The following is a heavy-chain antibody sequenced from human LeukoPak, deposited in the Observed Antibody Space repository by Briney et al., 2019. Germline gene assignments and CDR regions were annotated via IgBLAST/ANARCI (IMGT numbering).Heavy chain of an antibody. V-gene: IGHV3-49*03. CDR1: GFTFGDYA. CDR3: TRDRGAYNLYDY. D-gene: IGHD1-1*01. CDR2: IRSKAYGETA. J-gene: IGHJ4*02. Sequence: AGGFLRLSCTASGFTFGDYAMSWIRQAPGKGLEWVGFIRSKAYGETADYAASVKGRFTISRDDSKAIAYLQMNSLKTEDTAVYHCTRDRGAYNLYDYWGQGTLVTVSS.